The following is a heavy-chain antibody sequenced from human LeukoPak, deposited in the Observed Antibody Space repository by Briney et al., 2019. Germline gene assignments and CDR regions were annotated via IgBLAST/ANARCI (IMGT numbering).Heavy chain of an antibody. V-gene: IGHV4-39*07. Sequence: PSETLSLTCTVSGGSISSSSYYWGWIRQPPGKGLEWIGSIYYSGSTYYNPSLKSRVTISVDTSKNQFSLKLSSVTAADTAVYYCASFYDSSGYYFAFDIWGQGTMVTVSS. CDR2: IYYSGST. J-gene: IGHJ3*02. CDR3: ASFYDSSGYYFAFDI. D-gene: IGHD3-22*01. CDR1: GGSISSSSYY.